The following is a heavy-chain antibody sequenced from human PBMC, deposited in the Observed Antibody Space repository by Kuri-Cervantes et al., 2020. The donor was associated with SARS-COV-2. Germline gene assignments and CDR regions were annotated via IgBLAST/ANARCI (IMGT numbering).Heavy chain of an antibody. CDR2: IYYSGST. J-gene: IGHJ3*02. V-gene: IGHV4-39*01. CDR3: ARPKLTGEGDAFDI. D-gene: IGHD7-27*01. Sequence: SETRSLTCTVSGGSISSSSYYWGWIRQPPGKGLEWIGSIYYSGSTYYNPSLKSRVTISVDTSKNQFSLKLSSVTAADTAVYYCARPKLTGEGDAFDIWGQGTMVTVSS. CDR1: GGSISSSSYY.